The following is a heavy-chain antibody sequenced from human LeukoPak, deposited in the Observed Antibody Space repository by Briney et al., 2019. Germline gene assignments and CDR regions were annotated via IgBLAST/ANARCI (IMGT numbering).Heavy chain of an antibody. J-gene: IGHJ3*02. V-gene: IGHV3-43*01. D-gene: IGHD5-18*01. Sequence: GGSLRLSCAASGFSFDDHAMNWVRQAPGKGLEWVSLITWDGGTTYNADSVKGRCTISRDNIKYSLYLQMNSLRTEDTALYYCARSTAMVTWGSFDIWGQGTLVTVSS. CDR3: ARSTAMVTWGSFDI. CDR2: ITWDGGTT. CDR1: GFSFDDHA.